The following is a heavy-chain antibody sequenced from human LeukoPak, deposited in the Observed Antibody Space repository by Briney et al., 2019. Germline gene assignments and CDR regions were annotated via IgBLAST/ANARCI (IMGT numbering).Heavy chain of an antibody. CDR1: GYTFTSYD. Sequence: ASVKLSCKASGYTFTSYDINWVRQATGQGLEWMGWMNPNSGNTGYAQTFQGRVTMTRNTSISTAYMELSSLRSEDTAVYYCARDSPARGDPPPHWGQGTLVTASS. D-gene: IGHD3-10*01. V-gene: IGHV1-8*02. CDR3: ARDSPARGDPPPH. J-gene: IGHJ1*01. CDR2: MNPNSGNT.